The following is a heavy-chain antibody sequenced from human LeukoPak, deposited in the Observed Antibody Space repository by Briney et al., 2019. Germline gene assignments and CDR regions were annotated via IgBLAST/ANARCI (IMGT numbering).Heavy chain of an antibody. D-gene: IGHD3-16*01. CDR2: IYHSGST. Sequence: SETLSLTCAVSGGSLSSVGYSWSWIRQPPGKGLEWIGYIYHSGSTYYNPSLKSRVTLSVDRLKNQFSLKLSSVTTADTAVYYCARASGDYVFDYWGQGTLVTVSS. CDR3: ARASGDYVFDY. J-gene: IGHJ4*02. CDR1: GGSLSSVGYS. V-gene: IGHV4-30-2*01.